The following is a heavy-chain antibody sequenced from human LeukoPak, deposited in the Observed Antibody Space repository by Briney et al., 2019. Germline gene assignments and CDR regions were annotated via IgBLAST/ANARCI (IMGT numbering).Heavy chain of an antibody. CDR1: GGSISSNGYY. Sequence: SDTLSLTRTVSGGSISSNGYYWDWIRQPPGKGLEWIGSIYYSGSTYYNPSLTSRVTISVDTSKNQFSLKLSSVTAADTAVYYCARLLRWVYYFDSWGQGTLVTVSS. CDR2: IYYSGST. V-gene: IGHV4-39*01. CDR3: ARLLRWVYYFDS. D-gene: IGHD2-21*01. J-gene: IGHJ4*02.